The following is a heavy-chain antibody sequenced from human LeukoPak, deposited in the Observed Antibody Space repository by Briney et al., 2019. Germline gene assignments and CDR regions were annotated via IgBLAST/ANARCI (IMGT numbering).Heavy chain of an antibody. D-gene: IGHD3-9*01. J-gene: IGHJ4*02. CDR1: GLTFSSYS. Sequence: PGGSLRLSCAASGLTFSSYSMNWVRQAPGKGLEWVSSISSSSSYIYYADSVKGRFTISRDNAKNSLYLQMNSLRAEDTAVYYCARDPTYFDWLPVYWGQGTLVTVSS. CDR2: ISSSSSYI. CDR3: ARDPTYFDWLPVY. V-gene: IGHV3-21*01.